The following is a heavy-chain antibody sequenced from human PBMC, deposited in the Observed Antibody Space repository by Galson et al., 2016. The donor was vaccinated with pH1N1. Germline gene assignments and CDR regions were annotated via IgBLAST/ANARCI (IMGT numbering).Heavy chain of an antibody. J-gene: IGHJ4*02. CDR2: INQDGSRK. V-gene: IGHV3-7*01. D-gene: IGHD1-26*01. CDR1: GFIFSDYW. Sequence: SLRLSCAASGFIFSDYWMSWVRQAPGKGLEWVAKINQDGSRKYYVDSMKDRCTISRDNAENSLSLQMNSLRVEDTALYYCATEDYYTSLYWGQGILVTVS. CDR3: ATEDYYTSLY.